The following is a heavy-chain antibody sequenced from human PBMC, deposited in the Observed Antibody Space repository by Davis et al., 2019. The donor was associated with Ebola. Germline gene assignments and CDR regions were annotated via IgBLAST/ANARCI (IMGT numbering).Heavy chain of an antibody. J-gene: IGHJ4*02. CDR3: ARDLVYGGNAFFDY. Sequence: GESLKISCAASGFTFSSYGMHWVRPAPGKGLGWVANINQDGGEKQYVDSVKGRFTISRDNAKNSLSLQMSSLRADDTAMYYCARDLVYGGNAFFDYWGQGTPVRVSS. D-gene: IGHD4-23*01. CDR2: INQDGGEK. V-gene: IGHV3-7*03. CDR1: GFTFSSYG.